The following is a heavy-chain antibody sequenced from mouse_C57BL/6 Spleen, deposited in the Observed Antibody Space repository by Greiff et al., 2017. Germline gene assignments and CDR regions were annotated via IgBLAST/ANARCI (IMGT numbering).Heavy chain of an antibody. D-gene: IGHD1-1*01. Sequence: QVQLQQPGAELVMPGASVKLSCKASGYTFTSYWMHWVKQRPGQGLEWIGEIDPSDSYTNYNQKFKGKSTLTVDKSSSTAYMQLSSLTSEDSAVYYCARRYLHMDYWGQGTSVTVSS. CDR3: ARRYLHMDY. CDR1: GYTFTSYW. J-gene: IGHJ4*01. CDR2: IDPSDSYT. V-gene: IGHV1-69*01.